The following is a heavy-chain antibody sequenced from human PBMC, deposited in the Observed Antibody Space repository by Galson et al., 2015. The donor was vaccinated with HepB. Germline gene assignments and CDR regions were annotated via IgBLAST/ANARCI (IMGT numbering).Heavy chain of an antibody. CDR3: AMGAYPSFDI. CDR2: TYRGSN. CDR1: GDSVSNNPVA. Sequence: CAISGDSVSNNPVAWNWIRQSPSRGLEWLGRTYRGSNQYAASMRGRIAINSDTSTNQFSLQLSSVTPEDTGLYYCAMGAYPSFDIGGQGTMVTVSS. V-gene: IGHV6-1*01. D-gene: IGHD3-16*01. J-gene: IGHJ3*02.